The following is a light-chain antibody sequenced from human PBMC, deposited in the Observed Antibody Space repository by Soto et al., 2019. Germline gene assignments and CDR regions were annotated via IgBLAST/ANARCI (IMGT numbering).Light chain of an antibody. CDR2: ASS. CDR3: HQSYSTPQT. J-gene: IGKJ1*01. Sequence: DIQITQSPSSLSASVGDTVTITCRASQSISGFLHWYQQKPGQAPKLLIYASSTLQSGVPSQFSGSGSGTDFTLNISGLQPEDFATYFCHQSYSTPQTFGQGTQVQIK. V-gene: IGKV1-39*01. CDR1: QSISGF.